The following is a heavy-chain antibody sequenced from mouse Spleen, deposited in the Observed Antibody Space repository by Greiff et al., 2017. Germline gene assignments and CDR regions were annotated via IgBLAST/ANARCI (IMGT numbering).Heavy chain of an antibody. CDR1: GYTFTDYN. V-gene: IGHV1S29*02. D-gene: IGHD2-4*01. Sequence: EVQLQQSGPELVKPGASVKISCKASGYTFTDYNMHWVKQSPGKSLEWIGYIYPYNGGTGYNQKFKSKATLTVDNSSSTAYMELRSLTSEDSAVYYCARFPYDYDFYYAMDYWGQGTSVTVSS. J-gene: IGHJ4*01. CDR3: ARFPYDYDFYYAMDY. CDR2: IYPYNGGT.